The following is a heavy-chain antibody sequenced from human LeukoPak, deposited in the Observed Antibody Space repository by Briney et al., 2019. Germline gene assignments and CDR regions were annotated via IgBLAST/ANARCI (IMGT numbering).Heavy chain of an antibody. CDR1: GFTFSSYS. CDR3: ASESPPYSSFQQWLVIDYFDY. D-gene: IGHD6-19*01. V-gene: IGHV3-21*01. Sequence: PGGSLRLSCAASGFTFSSYSMNWVRQAPGKGLEWVSSISSSSSYIYYADSVKGRFTISRDNAKNSLYLQMNSLRAEDTAVYYCASESPPYSSFQQWLVIDYFDYWGQGTLVTVSS. J-gene: IGHJ4*02. CDR2: ISSSSSYI.